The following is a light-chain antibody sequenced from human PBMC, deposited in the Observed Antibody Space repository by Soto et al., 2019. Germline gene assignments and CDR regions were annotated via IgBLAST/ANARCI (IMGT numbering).Light chain of an antibody. J-gene: IGKJ1*01. CDR2: DVS. Sequence: ETVLTQSPATLSLSPGERATLSWRASPGVRNSLAWYQQRPGQAPRLLIYDVSHRATGIPARFSGSGSGTDFTLTISSLEPEDFAVYYCQQHSNWPWAFGPGTKVDIK. CDR3: QQHSNWPWA. CDR1: PGVRNS. V-gene: IGKV3-11*01.